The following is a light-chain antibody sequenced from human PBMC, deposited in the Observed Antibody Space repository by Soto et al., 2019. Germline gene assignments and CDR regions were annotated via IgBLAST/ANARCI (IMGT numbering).Light chain of an antibody. V-gene: IGKV1-33*01. Sequence: DIQMTQSPSSLSASVGDRVTITCQASQDISNYFNWYQQKPGKAPKLLIYDASNLETGVLSRFRGSGSGTDLTITISSLQSEDIATYSCQQYDNLPLTFGPGTKVDIK. CDR3: QQYDNLPLT. CDR2: DAS. CDR1: QDISNY. J-gene: IGKJ3*01.